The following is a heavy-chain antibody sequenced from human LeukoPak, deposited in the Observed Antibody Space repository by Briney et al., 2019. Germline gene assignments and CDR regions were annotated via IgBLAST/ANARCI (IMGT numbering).Heavy chain of an antibody. CDR3: AADRYDSSGYYHFDY. CDR1: GFTFTSSA. V-gene: IGHV1-58*02. J-gene: IGHJ4*02. Sequence: WASVKVSCKASGFTFTSSAMQWVRQARGQRLEWIGRIVVGSGNTNYAQKFQERVTITRDMSTSTAYMELSSLRSEDTAVYYCAADRYDSSGYYHFDYWGQGTLVTVSS. D-gene: IGHD3-22*01. CDR2: IVVGSGNT.